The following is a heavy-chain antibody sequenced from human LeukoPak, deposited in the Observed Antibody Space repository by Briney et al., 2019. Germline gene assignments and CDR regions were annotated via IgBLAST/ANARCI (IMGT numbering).Heavy chain of an antibody. CDR3: ARLVCGGGSCPAELDY. V-gene: IGHV4-39*01. CDR1: GGSVSSGGHY. Sequence: PSETLSLTCIVSGGSVSSGGHYWGWIRQPPGKGLEWIGSIYYSGSTYYNPSLNNRVTIFIDVSKNQFSLRLNSVTATDTAVYYCARLVCGGGSCPAELDYWGQGTLVTVSS. CDR2: IYYSGST. J-gene: IGHJ4*02. D-gene: IGHD2-15*01.